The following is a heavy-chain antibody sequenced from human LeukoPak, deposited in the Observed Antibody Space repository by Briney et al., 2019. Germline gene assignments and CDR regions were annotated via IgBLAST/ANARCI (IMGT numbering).Heavy chain of an antibody. CDR1: GFTFSDYY. CDR2: ISGSGSTM. V-gene: IGHV3-11*01. Sequence: GGSLRLSCAASGFTFSDYYMTWVRQAPGKGLEWLSDISGSGSTMYYADSVKGRFTISRDNAKNSLYLQINSVRAEDTAVYYCAREARMIYYDSSGYYPIDYWGQGTPVTVSS. CDR3: AREARMIYYDSSGYYPIDY. D-gene: IGHD3-22*01. J-gene: IGHJ4*02.